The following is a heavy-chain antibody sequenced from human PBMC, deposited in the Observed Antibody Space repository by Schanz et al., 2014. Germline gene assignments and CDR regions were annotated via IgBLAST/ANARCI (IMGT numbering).Heavy chain of an antibody. J-gene: IGHJ4*02. CDR2: ISYDGSHK. V-gene: IGHV3-30*04. D-gene: IGHD6-13*01. CDR1: GFTFSNFA. CDR3: AKVPYSSSWDYFDY. Sequence: VQLVESGGGLVQPGRSLRLSCAASGFTFSNFAIHWVRQAPGKGLEWVAVISYDGSHKDYADSVKGRFTISRDNSKNTLYLQMNRLRAEDTAVYYCAKVPYSSSWDYFDYWGQGTLVTVSS.